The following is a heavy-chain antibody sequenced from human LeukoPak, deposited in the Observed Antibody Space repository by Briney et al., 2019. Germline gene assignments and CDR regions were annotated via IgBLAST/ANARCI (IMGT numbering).Heavy chain of an antibody. D-gene: IGHD3-10*01. CDR2: MDPNSGNT. CDR3: ARDLGFGELYAGMDV. V-gene: IGHV1-8*01. J-gene: IGHJ6*02. Sequence: ASVKVSCKASGYTFTSYDINWVRQATGQGLEWMGWMDPNSGNTGYAQKFQGRVTMTRDTSISTAYMELSRLRSDDTAVYYCARDLGFGELYAGMDVWGQGTTVTVSS. CDR1: GYTFTSYD.